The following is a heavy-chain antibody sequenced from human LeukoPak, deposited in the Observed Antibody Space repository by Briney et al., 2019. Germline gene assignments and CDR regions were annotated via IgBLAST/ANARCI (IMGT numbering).Heavy chain of an antibody. D-gene: IGHD3-3*01. CDR3: ARGTYYDFWSGYMNTYYFDY. V-gene: IGHV4-61*05. CDR1: GDSINSINKYY. Sequence: SETLSLTCTVSGDSINSINKYYWSWIRQSPGKGLEWIGYVSYSGSTNYNPSLKSRVTISVDTSKNQFSLKLSSVTAADTAVYYCARGTYYDFWSGYMNTYYFDYWGQGTLVTVSS. CDR2: VSYSGST. J-gene: IGHJ4*02.